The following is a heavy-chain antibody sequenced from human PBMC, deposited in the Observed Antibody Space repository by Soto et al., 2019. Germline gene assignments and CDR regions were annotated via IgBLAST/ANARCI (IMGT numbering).Heavy chain of an antibody. D-gene: IGHD6-19*01. V-gene: IGHV4-59*11. CDR2: IFYSGST. CDR3: ARGGSSGWSPDY. CDR1: GGSISGHY. J-gene: IGHJ4*02. Sequence: QVQLQESGPGLVKPSGTLSLTCTVSGGSISGHYWIWIRQSPGKGLEWIGYIFYSGSTNYNPSLKSRVTLSADTSKNPFSLRLSSVTAADTAVYYCARGGSSGWSPDYWGQGTLVTVSS.